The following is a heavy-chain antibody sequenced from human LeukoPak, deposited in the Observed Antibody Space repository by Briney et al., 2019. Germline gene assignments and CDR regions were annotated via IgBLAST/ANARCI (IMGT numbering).Heavy chain of an antibody. CDR1: GFTFDDYA. V-gene: IGHV3-9*01. J-gene: IGHJ4*02. CDR2: ISWNSGSI. Sequence: PGRSLRLSCAASGFTFDDYAMHWVRQAPGKGLEWVSGISWNSGSIGYADSVKGRFTISRDNAKNSLYLQKNSLRAEDTALYYCAKDILRESYALDYWGQGTLVTVSS. CDR3: AKDILRESYALDY. D-gene: IGHD2-2*01.